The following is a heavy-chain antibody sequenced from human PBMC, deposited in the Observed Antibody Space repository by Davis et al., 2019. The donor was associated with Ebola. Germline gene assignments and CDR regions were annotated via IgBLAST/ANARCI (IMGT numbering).Heavy chain of an antibody. CDR1: GFTFSGHW. CDR2: INQDGSEK. Sequence: PGGSLRLSCAASGFTFSGHWMTWVRQAAGKGLEWVANINQDGSEKYYVDSVKDRFTISRDNAKNSLFLEMNSVRAEDTAVYYCARPWRPTIFGDWYFDLWGRGTLVTVSS. J-gene: IGHJ2*01. D-gene: IGHD3-3*01. CDR3: ARPWRPTIFGDWYFDL. V-gene: IGHV3-7*01.